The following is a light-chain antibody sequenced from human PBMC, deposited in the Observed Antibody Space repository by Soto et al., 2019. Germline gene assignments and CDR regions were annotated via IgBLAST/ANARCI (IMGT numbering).Light chain of an antibody. CDR2: DAS. CDR1: QSVSSAY. CDR3: QQYGNSPYT. V-gene: IGKV3-20*01. Sequence: EIVLTQSPGTLSLSPGERATLSCRASQSVSSAYLAWYKQKPGQAPRVLIFDASSRATGIPDRFSGSGSGTDFTLTISSLEPADFAVYYCQQYGNSPYTFGQGTKLEIK. J-gene: IGKJ2*01.